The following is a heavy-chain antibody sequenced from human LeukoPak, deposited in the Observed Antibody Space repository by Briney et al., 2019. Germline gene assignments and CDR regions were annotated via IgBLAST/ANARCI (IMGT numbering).Heavy chain of an antibody. D-gene: IGHD3-22*01. CDR3: ARDGYYYDSSGYYWAFDY. CDR1: GGSFSGYY. Sequence: SETLSLTCAVYGGSFSGYYWSWIRQPPGRGLEWIGEINHSGSTNYNPSLKSRVTISVDTSKNQFSLKLSSVTAADTAVYYCARDGYYYDSSGYYWAFDYWGQGTLVTVSS. J-gene: IGHJ4*02. V-gene: IGHV4-34*01. CDR2: INHSGST.